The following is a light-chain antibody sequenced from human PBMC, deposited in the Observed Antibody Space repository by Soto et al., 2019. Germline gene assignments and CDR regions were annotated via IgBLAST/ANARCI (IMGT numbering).Light chain of an antibody. V-gene: IGKV1-8*01. CDR3: QQSYSTPPT. Sequence: AIRMTQSPSSFSASTGDRGAITCRASQSISSYLAWYQQKPGEAPKLLIYAASTLYGGVPSRFSGSGSGTDFTLTISSLQPEDFATYYCQQSYSTPPTFGQGTKVDI. CDR2: AAS. J-gene: IGKJ1*01. CDR1: QSISSY.